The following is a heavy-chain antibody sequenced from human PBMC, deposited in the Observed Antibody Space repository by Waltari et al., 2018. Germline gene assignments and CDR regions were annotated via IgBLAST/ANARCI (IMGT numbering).Heavy chain of an antibody. CDR1: GFTVSNNY. CDR2: IYSGGTT. CDR3: STRHY. V-gene: IGHV3-66*01. Sequence: EVQLVESGGDLVQPGGSLRLFCAASGFTVSNNYMSWVRQAPGKGLGWVSLIYSGGTTYYADSVKGRFTISRDKSNNTLYLQMNSLRAEDTSVYYCSTRHYWGQGTLVTVSS. J-gene: IGHJ4*02.